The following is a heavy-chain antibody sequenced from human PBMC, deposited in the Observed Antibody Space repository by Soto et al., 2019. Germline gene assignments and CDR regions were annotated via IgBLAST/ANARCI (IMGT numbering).Heavy chain of an antibody. D-gene: IGHD3-10*01. CDR1: GGTFSSYA. J-gene: IGHJ4*02. V-gene: IGHV1-69*13. CDR2: IIPIFGTA. Sequence: SVKVSCKASGGTFSSYASSWVRQAPGQGLEWMGGIIPIFGTANYAQKFQGRVTITADESTSTAYMELSSLRSEDTAVYYCARDYYGSGSYYYFDYWSQGTLVTVSS. CDR3: ARDYYGSGSYYYFDY.